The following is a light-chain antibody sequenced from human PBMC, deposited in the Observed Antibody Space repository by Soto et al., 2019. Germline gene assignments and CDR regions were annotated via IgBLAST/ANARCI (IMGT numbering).Light chain of an antibody. J-gene: IGKJ3*01. CDR2: AAS. Sequence: EIVLTQSPGTLSLSPGERATLSCRASQSINNRYLAWYQQKPGQAPRLHIYAASSRATGIPDRFSGSGSGTDFTLTISRLEPEDCAGYECQQFGSSPGFTFGPGTKVDIK. V-gene: IGKV3-20*01. CDR3: QQFGSSPGFT. CDR1: QSINNRY.